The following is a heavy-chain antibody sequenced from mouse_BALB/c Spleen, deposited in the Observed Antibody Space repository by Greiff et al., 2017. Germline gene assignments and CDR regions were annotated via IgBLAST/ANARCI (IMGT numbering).Heavy chain of an antibody. CDR3: ARGGFSYYYAMDY. Sequence: EVMLVESGGGLVKPGGSLKLSCAASGFTFSDYYMYWVRQTPEKRLEWVATISDGGSYTYYPDSVKGRFTISRDNAKNNLYLQMSSLKSEDTAMYYCARGGFSYYYAMDYWGQGTAVTVSS. D-gene: IGHD1-1*02. CDR2: ISDGGSYT. J-gene: IGHJ4*01. CDR1: GFTFSDYY. V-gene: IGHV5-4*02.